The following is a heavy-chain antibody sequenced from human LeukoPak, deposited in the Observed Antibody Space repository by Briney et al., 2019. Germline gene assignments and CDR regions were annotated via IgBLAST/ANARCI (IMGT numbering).Heavy chain of an antibody. Sequence: SETLSLTCAVYGGSFSGYYWSWIRQPPGKGLEWIGEINHSGSTNYNPSLKSRVTISVDTSKNQFSQKLSSVTAADTAVYYCARGGDPQTTVTTLCFDPWGQGTLVTVSA. D-gene: IGHD4-4*01. J-gene: IGHJ5*02. CDR3: ARGGDPQTTVTTLCFDP. V-gene: IGHV4-34*01. CDR1: GGSFSGYY. CDR2: INHSGST.